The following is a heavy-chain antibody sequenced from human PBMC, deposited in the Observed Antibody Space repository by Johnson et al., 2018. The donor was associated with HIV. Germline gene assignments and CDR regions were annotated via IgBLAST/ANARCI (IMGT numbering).Heavy chain of an antibody. CDR1: GFTFSTYT. CDR3: ARVGVSGYDLAAFDI. CDR2: ISFDENNK. J-gene: IGHJ3*02. D-gene: IGHD5-12*01. Sequence: QMQLVESGGDVVQPGRSLRLSCAASGFTFSTYTMHWVRQAPGKGLEWVAVISFDENNKVYADSVKGRFTISRDNSKNTLFLHMNSLRTEDTAIYYCARVGVSGYDLAAFDIWGRGTMVTVSS. V-gene: IGHV3-30-3*01.